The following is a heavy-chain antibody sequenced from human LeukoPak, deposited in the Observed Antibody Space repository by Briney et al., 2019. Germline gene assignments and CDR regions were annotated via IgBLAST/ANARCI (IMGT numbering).Heavy chain of an antibody. V-gene: IGHV4-59*01. J-gene: IGHJ6*03. CDR3: VAGVDVEMAKVGYYYYMDV. Sequence: SETLSLTCAVSGGSISSYYWSWIRQPPGKGLEWIGYIYYSGSTNYNPSLKSRVTISVDTSKNQFSLKLSSVTAADTAVYYCVAGVDVEMAKVGYYYYMDVWGKGTTVTVSS. CDR1: GGSISSYY. D-gene: IGHD5-24*01. CDR2: IYYSGST.